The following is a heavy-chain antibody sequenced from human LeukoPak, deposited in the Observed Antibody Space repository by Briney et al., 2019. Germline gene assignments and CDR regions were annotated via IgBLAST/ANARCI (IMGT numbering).Heavy chain of an antibody. CDR1: GFTFSSYW. Sequence: GGSLRLSCAASGFTFSSYWMSWVRQAPGKGREWVANIKQDGSEKYYVDSVKGRFTISRDNAKNSLYLQMNSLRAEDTAVYYCAREGGVIVLDYWGQGTLVTVSS. CDR2: IKQDGSEK. J-gene: IGHJ4*02. CDR3: AREGGVIVLDY. V-gene: IGHV3-7*01. D-gene: IGHD3-16*02.